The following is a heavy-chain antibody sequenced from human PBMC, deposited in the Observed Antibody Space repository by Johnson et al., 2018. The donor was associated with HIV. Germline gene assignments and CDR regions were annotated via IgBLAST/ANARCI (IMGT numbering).Heavy chain of an antibody. Sequence: QEKLVESGGGVVQPGRSLRLSCAASGFTFSSYAMHWVRQPTGKSLEWVAVISYDGSNKYYADSVKGRFTISRDNSKNTLYLQMNSLRAEDTAVYYCARERPAYSSSSSHAFDIWGQGTMVTVSS. CDR2: ISYDGSNK. CDR1: GFTFSSYA. CDR3: ARERPAYSSSSSHAFDI. V-gene: IGHV3-30*04. J-gene: IGHJ3*02. D-gene: IGHD6-6*01.